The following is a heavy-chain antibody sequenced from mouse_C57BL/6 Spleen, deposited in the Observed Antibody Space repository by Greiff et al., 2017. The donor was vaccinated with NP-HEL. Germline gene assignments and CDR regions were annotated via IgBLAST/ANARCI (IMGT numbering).Heavy chain of an antibody. J-gene: IGHJ4*01. V-gene: IGHV1-19*01. CDR3: ASGDGYSYAMDY. CDR2: INPYNGGT. Sequence: VQLQQSGPVLVKPGASVKMSCKASGYTFTDYYMNWVKQSHGKSLEWIGVINPYNGGTSYNQKFKGKATLTVDKSSSTAYMELNSLTSEDSAVYYCASGDGYSYAMDYWGQGTSVTVSS. D-gene: IGHD2-3*01. CDR1: GYTFTDYY.